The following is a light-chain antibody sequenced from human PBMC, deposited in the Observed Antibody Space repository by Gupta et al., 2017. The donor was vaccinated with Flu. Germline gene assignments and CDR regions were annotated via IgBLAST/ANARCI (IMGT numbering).Light chain of an antibody. J-gene: IGKJ2*01. CDR1: QNVGMY. V-gene: IGKV3-15*01. CDR2: GAS. Sequence: VMTPSSSTLSVSPGEGVTLSCRASQNVGMYIAWYQQKPGQAPRLLFYGASTRDTDIPGRFTASGSGTEFTLTISAFQSEDVALYFCQQYESWPPYTFGQGTKLQIK. CDR3: QQYESWPPYT.